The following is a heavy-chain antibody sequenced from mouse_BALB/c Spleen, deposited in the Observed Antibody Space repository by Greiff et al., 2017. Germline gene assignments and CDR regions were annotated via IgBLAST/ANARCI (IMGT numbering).Heavy chain of an antibody. CDR1: GFSLTGYG. CDR3: ARDRGDEEGVYYAMDY. J-gene: IGHJ4*01. V-gene: IGHV2-6-7*01. Sequence: QVQLKESGPGLVAPSQSLSITCTVSGFSLTGYGVNWVRQPPGKGLEWLGMIWGDGSTDYNSALKSRLSISKDNSKSQVFLRMNSLQTDDTARYYSARDRGDEEGVYYAMDYWGQGTSVTVSS. D-gene: IGHD3-1*01. CDR2: IWGDGST.